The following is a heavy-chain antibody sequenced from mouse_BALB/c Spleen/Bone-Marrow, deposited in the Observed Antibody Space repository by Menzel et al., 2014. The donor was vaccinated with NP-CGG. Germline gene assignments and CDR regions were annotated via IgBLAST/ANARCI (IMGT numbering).Heavy chain of an antibody. CDR2: IDPGRGSS. Sequence: QVQLQQSGPELVKPGASVKMSCKASGYTFTDYVISWVKQRTGQGLVWIGEIDPGRGSSFYNEKFKAKATLTAAKSANTAYIQLSSLTSEDSAVYFCARDGKRAALDYWGQGTSVTGSS. V-gene: IGHV1-77*01. CDR1: GYTFTDYV. CDR3: ARDGKRAALDY. D-gene: IGHD2-1*01. J-gene: IGHJ4*01.